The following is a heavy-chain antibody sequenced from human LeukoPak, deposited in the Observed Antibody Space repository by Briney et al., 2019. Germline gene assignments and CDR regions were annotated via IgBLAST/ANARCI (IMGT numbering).Heavy chain of an antibody. D-gene: IGHD4-17*01. Sequence: SETLSLTCTVSGGSISGSSYYWAWIRQPPGKGLEWIASGFYSGSAYYNPSLKSRLTKFVDTSKNQFSLDLSSVTAADTAVYYCARLRGAMTPVTSDFDYWGQGNLVTVSS. CDR1: GGSISGSSYY. CDR2: GFYSGSA. V-gene: IGHV4-39*01. CDR3: ARLRGAMTPVTSDFDY. J-gene: IGHJ4*02.